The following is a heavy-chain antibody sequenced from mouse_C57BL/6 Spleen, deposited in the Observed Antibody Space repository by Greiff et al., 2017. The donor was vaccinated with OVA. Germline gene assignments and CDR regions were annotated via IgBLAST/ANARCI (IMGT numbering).Heavy chain of an antibody. CDR2: IYPGDGDT. CDR3: SRESYGSFDY. D-gene: IGHD1-1*01. Sequence: VQLQESGAELVKPGASVKISCKASGYAFSSYWMNWVKQRPGKGLEWIGQIYPGDGDTNYNGKFKGKATLTADKSSSTAYMQLSSLTSEDAAVYFCSRESYGSFDYWGQGTTLTVSS. V-gene: IGHV1-80*01. J-gene: IGHJ2*01. CDR1: GYAFSSYW.